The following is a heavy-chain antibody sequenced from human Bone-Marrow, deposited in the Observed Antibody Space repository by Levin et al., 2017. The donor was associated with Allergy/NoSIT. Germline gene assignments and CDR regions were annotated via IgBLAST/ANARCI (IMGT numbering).Heavy chain of an antibody. D-gene: IGHD3-3*01. Sequence: GGSLRLSCAASGFTFSNYEMNWVRQAPGKGLEWVSYISSSGSAIYYADAVKGRFTTSRDNPKNSLYLQMNSLRAEDTAVYYCARGGVNRDFWSGYSLSDYWGPGTLVTVSS. CDR2: ISSSGSAI. CDR3: ARGGVNRDFWSGYSLSDY. V-gene: IGHV3-48*03. J-gene: IGHJ4*02. CDR1: GFTFSNYE.